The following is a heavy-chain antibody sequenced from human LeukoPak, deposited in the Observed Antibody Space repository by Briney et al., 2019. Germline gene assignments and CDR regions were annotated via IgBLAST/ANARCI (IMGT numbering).Heavy chain of an antibody. CDR1: GGTFSSYA. D-gene: IGHD3-9*01. Sequence: AASVKVSCKASGGTFSSYAISWVRQAPGQGLEWMGGIIPLFGTANYAQKFQGRVTITADESTSTAYMELSSLRSEDTAVYYCAGRAYDILTGYHPYYFDYWGQGTLVTVSS. CDR3: AGRAYDILTGYHPYYFDY. V-gene: IGHV1-69*13. J-gene: IGHJ4*02. CDR2: IIPLFGTA.